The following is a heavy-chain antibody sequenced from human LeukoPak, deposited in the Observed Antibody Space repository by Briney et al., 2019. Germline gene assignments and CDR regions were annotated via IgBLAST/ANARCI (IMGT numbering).Heavy chain of an antibody. V-gene: IGHV3-30*02. Sequence: PGGSLRLSCAASGSTFSSYGMHWVRQAPGKGLEWVAFIRYDGSNKYYADSVKGRFTISRDNSKNTLYLQMNSLRAEDTAVYYCAKMWQQLVRFAGFDIWGQGTMVTVSS. CDR2: IRYDGSNK. J-gene: IGHJ3*02. CDR3: AKMWQQLVRFAGFDI. CDR1: GSTFSSYG. D-gene: IGHD6-13*01.